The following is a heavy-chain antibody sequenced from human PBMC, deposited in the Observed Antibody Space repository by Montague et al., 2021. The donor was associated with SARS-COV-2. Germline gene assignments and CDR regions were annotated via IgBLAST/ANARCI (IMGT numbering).Heavy chain of an antibody. CDR3: ARVGRGSSWYEVAFDI. D-gene: IGHD6-13*01. Sequence: SETLSLTCTVSGGSISRYSWTWIRQPPGKGLEWIGYIYNRGSNNYNPSXXSRVTISVDTSKNQFSRKLSSVAAADTAVYYCARVGRGSSWYEVAFDIWGQGTMVTVSS. V-gene: IGHV4-59*01. CDR2: IYNRGSN. CDR1: GGSISRYS. J-gene: IGHJ3*02.